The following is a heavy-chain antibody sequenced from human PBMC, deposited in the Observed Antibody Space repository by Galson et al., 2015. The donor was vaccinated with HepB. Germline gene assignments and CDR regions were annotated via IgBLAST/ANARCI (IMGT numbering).Heavy chain of an antibody. V-gene: IGHV4-39*01. J-gene: IGHJ6*02. CDR2: IYYSGST. CDR1: GGSISSSSYY. Sequence: LSLTCTVSGGSISSSSYYWGWIRQPPGKGLEWIGSIYYSGSTYYNPSLKSRVTISVDTSKNQFSLKLSSVTAADTAVYYCASLPTYYYYGMDVWGQGTTVTVSS. CDR3: ASLPTYYYYGMDV.